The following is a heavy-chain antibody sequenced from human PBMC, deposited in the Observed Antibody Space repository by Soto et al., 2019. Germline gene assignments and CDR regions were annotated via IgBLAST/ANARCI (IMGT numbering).Heavy chain of an antibody. D-gene: IGHD4-4*01. CDR3: AKDGVRYSTTMLDYYYMDV. CDR2: ISGSGGST. V-gene: IGHV3-23*01. Sequence: GGSLRLSCAASGFTFSSYAMSWVRQAPGKGLEWVSAISGSGGSTYYADSVKGRFTISRDNSKNTLYLQMNSLRAEDTAVYYCAKDGVRYSTTMLDYYYMDVCGKGTTVTAAS. J-gene: IGHJ6*03. CDR1: GFTFSSYA.